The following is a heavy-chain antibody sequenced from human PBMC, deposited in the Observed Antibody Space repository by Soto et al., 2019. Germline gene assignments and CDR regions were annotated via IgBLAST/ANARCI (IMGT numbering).Heavy chain of an antibody. Sequence: VASVKVSCKASGYTFTSYGISWVRQAPGQGLEWMGWISAYNGNTNYAQKLQGRVTMTTDTSTSTAYMELRSLRSDDTDVYYCATAQGQWFPRHWGQGTLVTVSS. J-gene: IGHJ4*02. CDR1: GYTFTSYG. V-gene: IGHV1-18*04. CDR2: ISAYNGNT. CDR3: ATAQGQWFPRH. D-gene: IGHD3-22*01.